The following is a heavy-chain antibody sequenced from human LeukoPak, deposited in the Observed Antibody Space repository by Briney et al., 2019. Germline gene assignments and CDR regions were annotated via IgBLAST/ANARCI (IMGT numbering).Heavy chain of an antibody. Sequence: GGSLRLSCAASGFTFSSYAMSWVRQAPGQGREWVSAISGSGGSTYYADSVKGRFTTSRDNSKNTLYLQMNSLRAEDTAVYYCAKWANDSGSVPYDYWGQGTLVTVSS. CDR2: ISGSGGST. CDR1: GFTFSSYA. V-gene: IGHV3-23*01. J-gene: IGHJ4*02. CDR3: AKWANDSGSVPYDY. D-gene: IGHD3-10*01.